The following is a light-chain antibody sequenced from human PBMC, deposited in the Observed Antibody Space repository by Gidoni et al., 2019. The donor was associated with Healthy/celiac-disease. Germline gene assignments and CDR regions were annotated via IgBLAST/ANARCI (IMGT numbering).Light chain of an antibody. V-gene: IGKV3-15*01. J-gene: IGKJ2*01. CDR3: QQYNNWPPYT. Sequence: EIVMTQSTATLSVSPGERATLSCRASQRVSSNLAWYQQKPGQAPRLLIYGASTRATGIPARFIGSGSGTEFTLTISSLQSEDFAVYYCQQYNNWPPYTFGQXTKLEIK. CDR1: QRVSSN. CDR2: GAS.